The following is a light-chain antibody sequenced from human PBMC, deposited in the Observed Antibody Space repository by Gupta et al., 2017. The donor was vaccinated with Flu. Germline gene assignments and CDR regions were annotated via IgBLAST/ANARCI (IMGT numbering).Light chain of an antibody. CDR2: KAS. CDR1: QSISIW. Sequence: GDRVTITCRASQSISIWLAWFQKKPGKAPKPLIYKASSLESGVPSRFSGSGSGTEFSLTISSLQPDDFATYYCQQYSTYAWTFGQGTKVEIK. J-gene: IGKJ1*01. V-gene: IGKV1-5*03. CDR3: QQYSTYAWT.